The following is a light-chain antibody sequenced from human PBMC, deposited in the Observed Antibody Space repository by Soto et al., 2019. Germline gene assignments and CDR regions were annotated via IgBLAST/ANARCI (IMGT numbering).Light chain of an antibody. CDR2: KAS. J-gene: IGKJ1*01. CDR1: QSSSTW. Sequence: DIQMTQSPSTLSASVGDRVTITCRASQSSSTWLAWYQHKPGKAPNLLIYKASSLESGVPSRFSGSGSGTEFTLTISSLQPDDVATYYCQKYGSYRTFGQGTKVEIK. V-gene: IGKV1-5*03. CDR3: QKYGSYRT.